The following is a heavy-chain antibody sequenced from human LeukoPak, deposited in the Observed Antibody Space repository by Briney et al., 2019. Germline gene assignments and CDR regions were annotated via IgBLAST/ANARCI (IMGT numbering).Heavy chain of an antibody. V-gene: IGHV3-30*02. J-gene: IGHJ4*02. CDR1: GLIFSNYG. CDR2: IRFDGSTQ. D-gene: IGHD5-24*01. CDR3: AKEGGDGSPFDY. Sequence: GGSLRLSCAASGLIFSNYGMHWVRHSPDKGLEWVTFIRFDGSTQYYADSVKGRFTISRDNSKDTLYLQMSSLRLEDTGVYYCAKEGGDGSPFDYWGQGILVTVSS.